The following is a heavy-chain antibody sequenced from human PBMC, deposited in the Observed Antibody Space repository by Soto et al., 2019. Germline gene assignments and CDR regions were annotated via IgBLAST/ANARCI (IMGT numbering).Heavy chain of an antibody. CDR1: GESFNCYF. CDR2: INHRGYT. D-gene: IGHD5-12*01. CDR3: ARTDIVTTNWFDP. V-gene: IGHV4-34*01. J-gene: IGHJ5*02. Sequence: SATTPLTRALYGESFNCYFLTLIRKHTGKGLEWIGEINHRGYTTYNPSLKSRVTISIDTSKNQFSLKLTSVTAADTSVYYCARTDIVTTNWFDPWGRGTLVTGSS.